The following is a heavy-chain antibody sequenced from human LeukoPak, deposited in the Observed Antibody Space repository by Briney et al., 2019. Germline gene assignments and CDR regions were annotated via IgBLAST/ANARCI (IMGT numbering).Heavy chain of an antibody. V-gene: IGHV4-4*07. Sequence: SETLSLTCTVSGDSTSSYFWSWIRQPAGRGLELIGRMYTSGNTIYNPPLKSRVSMSVDTSKNQLSLKVRSVTAADTAVYYCARDSGYDLSWGQGTLVTVSS. D-gene: IGHD5-12*01. CDR1: GDSTSSYF. CDR3: ARDSGYDLS. CDR2: MYTSGNT. J-gene: IGHJ4*02.